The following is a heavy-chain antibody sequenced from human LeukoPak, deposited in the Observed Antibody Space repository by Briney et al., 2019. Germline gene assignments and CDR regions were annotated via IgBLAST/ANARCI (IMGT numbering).Heavy chain of an antibody. Sequence: GASVKVSCKASGYTFTGYYMHWVRQAPGQGLEWMGWINPNSGGTNYAQKFQGRVTMTRDTSISTAYMELSRLRSDDTAVYYCARGIGSGYYSYYYYMDVWGKGTTVTISS. CDR2: INPNSGGT. V-gene: IGHV1-2*02. D-gene: IGHD3-22*01. CDR3: ARGIGSGYYSYYYYMDV. J-gene: IGHJ6*03. CDR1: GYTFTGYY.